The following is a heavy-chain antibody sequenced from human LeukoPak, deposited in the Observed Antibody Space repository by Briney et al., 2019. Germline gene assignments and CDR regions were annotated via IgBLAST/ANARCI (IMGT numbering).Heavy chain of an antibody. V-gene: IGHV4-59*01. J-gene: IGHJ4*02. Sequence: PSETLSLTCTVSGGSISTNYWSWIRQPPGKGLEWIGNIFYSGRNNYNPSLKSRVTMSVDTSKNQFSLKLSSVTAADTAVYYCARGFTQDDYWGQGILVTVSS. CDR3: ARGFTQDDY. CDR1: GGSISTNY. CDR2: IFYSGRN.